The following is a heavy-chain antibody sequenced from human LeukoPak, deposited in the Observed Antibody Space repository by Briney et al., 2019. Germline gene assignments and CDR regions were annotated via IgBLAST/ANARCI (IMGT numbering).Heavy chain of an antibody. J-gene: IGHJ3*02. CDR2: IYTSGST. CDR3: AITHYYDSSGYYYDKCAFDI. CDR1: GGSISSYY. V-gene: IGHV4-4*07. D-gene: IGHD3-22*01. Sequence: NPSETLSLTCTVSGGSISSYYWSWIRQPAGKGLEWIGRIYTSGSTNYNPSLKSRVTMSVDTSKNQFSLKLSSVTAADTAVYYCAITHYYDSSGYYYDKCAFDIWGQGTMVTVSS.